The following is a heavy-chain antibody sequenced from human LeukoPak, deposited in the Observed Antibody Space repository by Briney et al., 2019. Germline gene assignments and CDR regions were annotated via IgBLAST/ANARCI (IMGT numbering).Heavy chain of an antibody. CDR3: AREGIHRDGYNYDY. J-gene: IGHJ4*02. CDR1: GYTFTGYY. CDR2: INPNSGGT. Sequence: EASVKVSCKTSGYTFTGYYMHWVRQAPGQGLEWMGRINPNSGGTNYAQKFQGRVTMTRDTSISTAYMELSRLRSDDTAVYYCAREGIHRDGYNYDYWGQGTLVTVSS. D-gene: IGHD5-24*01. V-gene: IGHV1-2*06.